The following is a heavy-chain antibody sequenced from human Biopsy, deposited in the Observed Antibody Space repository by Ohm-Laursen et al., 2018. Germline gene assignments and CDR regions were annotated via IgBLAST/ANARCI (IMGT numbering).Heavy chain of an antibody. CDR1: GYAVNDYF. Sequence: GASVKVSCKGSGYAVNDYFLHWLRQAPGQGPEWMGWISPNSGGTNYAQKFQGRVTMTTDTSTSTVYLELRRLISDDTAVYYCARDIMNRIAGLVARSDVFDVWGQGTLVIVSS. J-gene: IGHJ3*01. CDR2: ISPNSGGT. D-gene: IGHD3-16*01. V-gene: IGHV1-2*02. CDR3: ARDIMNRIAGLVARSDVFDV.